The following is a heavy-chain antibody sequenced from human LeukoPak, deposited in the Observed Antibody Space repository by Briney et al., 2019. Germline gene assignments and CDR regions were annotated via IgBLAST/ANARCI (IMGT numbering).Heavy chain of an antibody. CDR3: ARWVSGWDV. Sequence: PGGSLRLSCAASGFTFSNYAMHWVRQAPGKGLEWVASLKQDGSEKYYVDSVKGRFTISRDNAKNSLSLQMNSLRAEDTAVYYCARWVSGWDVWGQGTTVTVSS. CDR1: GFTFSNYA. V-gene: IGHV3-7*05. CDR2: LKQDGSEK. J-gene: IGHJ6*02.